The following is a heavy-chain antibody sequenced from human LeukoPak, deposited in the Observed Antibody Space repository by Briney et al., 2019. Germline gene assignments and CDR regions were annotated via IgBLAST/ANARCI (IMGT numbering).Heavy chain of an antibody. CDR1: GFTFSSYW. V-gene: IGHV3-74*01. J-gene: IGHJ3*02. CDR3: ARGRRSAFDI. CDR2: INSDGSST. Sequence: GGALRLSCAASGFTFSSYWMHWVRQAPGKGLVGVSRINSDGSSTSYADSVKGRLTISRDNAKNTLYLQMNSLRAEDTAVYYCARGRRSAFDIWGQGTMVTVSS.